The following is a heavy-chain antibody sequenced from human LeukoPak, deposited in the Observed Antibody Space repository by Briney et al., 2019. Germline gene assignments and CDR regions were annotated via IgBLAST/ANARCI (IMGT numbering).Heavy chain of an antibody. Sequence: PGGSLRLSCAASGFMFSSYGMHWVRQVPGKGLEWVAVIWYDGTDKYYADSVKGRFTISRDNSENTLYLQMTSLKSEDTAVYFCARGPFGVGVVAATTEIWHFDLWGRGTLVTVSS. V-gene: IGHV3-33*01. CDR1: GFMFSSYG. D-gene: IGHD2-15*01. CDR3: ARGPFGVGVVAATTEIWHFDL. J-gene: IGHJ2*01. CDR2: IWYDGTDK.